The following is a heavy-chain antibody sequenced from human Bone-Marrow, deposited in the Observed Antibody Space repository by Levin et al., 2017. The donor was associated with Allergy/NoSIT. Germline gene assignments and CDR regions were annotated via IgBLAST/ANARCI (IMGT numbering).Heavy chain of an antibody. CDR1: GGTFSSYA. Sequence: KISCKASGGTFSSYAISWVRQAPGQGLEWMGGIIPIFGTANYAQKFQGRVTITADESTSTAYMELSSLRSEDTAVYYCARGGGSGSIYYYYGMDVWGQGTTVTVSS. CDR3: ARGGGSGSIYYYYGMDV. J-gene: IGHJ6*02. CDR2: IIPIFGTA. V-gene: IGHV1-69*01. D-gene: IGHD6-19*01.